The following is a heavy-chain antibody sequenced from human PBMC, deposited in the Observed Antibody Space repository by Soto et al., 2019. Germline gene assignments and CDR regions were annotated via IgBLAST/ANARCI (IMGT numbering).Heavy chain of an antibody. V-gene: IGHV3-73*01. CDR1: GFTFSGSA. CDR2: IRSKANSYAT. Sequence: EVQLVESGGGLVQPGGSLKLSCAASGFTFSGSAMHWVRQASGKGLEWVGRIRSKANSYATAYAASVKGRFTISRDDSMTTAYLQINSLKAEDTLVSYCTSLAGDWGQGYLVTVSS. J-gene: IGHJ4*02. CDR3: TSLAGD. D-gene: IGHD3-10*01.